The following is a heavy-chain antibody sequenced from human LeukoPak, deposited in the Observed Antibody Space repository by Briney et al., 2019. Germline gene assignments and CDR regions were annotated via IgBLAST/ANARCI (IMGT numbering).Heavy chain of an antibody. CDR2: ISSNGGST. Sequence: GGSLRLSCAASGFTFSSYAMHWVRQAPGKGLEYVSAISSNGGSTYYANSVKGRFTISRDNSKNTLYLQMGSLRAEDMAVYYCAREVSGSYSRNWFDPWGQGTLVTDSS. V-gene: IGHV3-64*01. J-gene: IGHJ5*02. D-gene: IGHD1-26*01. CDR1: GFTFSSYA. CDR3: AREVSGSYSRNWFDP.